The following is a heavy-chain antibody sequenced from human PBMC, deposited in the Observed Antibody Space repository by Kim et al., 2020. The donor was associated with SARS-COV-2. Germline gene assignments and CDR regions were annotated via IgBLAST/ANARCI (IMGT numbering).Heavy chain of an antibody. Sequence: GGSLRLSCAASGFTFTDFGMHWVRQAPGKGLVWVAVVWSNGNTKYYADSVKGRFTISRDISENTLSLQMNSLRVEDTAVYYCARVGDTSSHQIYATDAWGQGTTVHVSS. CDR1: GFTFTDFG. CDR3: ARVGDTSSHQIYATDA. V-gene: IGHV3-33*01. J-gene: IGHJ6*02. D-gene: IGHD6-13*01. CDR2: VWSNGNTK.